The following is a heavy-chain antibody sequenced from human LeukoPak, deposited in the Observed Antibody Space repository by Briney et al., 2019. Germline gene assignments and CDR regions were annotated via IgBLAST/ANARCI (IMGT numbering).Heavy chain of an antibody. J-gene: IGHJ6*03. CDR1: GGSISSSSYY. CDR3: ARVGITMPQGYMDV. V-gene: IGHV4-39*07. Sequence: PSETLSLTCTVSGGSISSSSYYWGWIRQPPGKGLEWIGSIYYSGSTYYNPSLKSRVTISVDRSKNQFSLKLSSVTAADTAVYYCARVGITMPQGYMDVWGKGTTVTVSS. CDR2: IYYSGST. D-gene: IGHD3-10*01.